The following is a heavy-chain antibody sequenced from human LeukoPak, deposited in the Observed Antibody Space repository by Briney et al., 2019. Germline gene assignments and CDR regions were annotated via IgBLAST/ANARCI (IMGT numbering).Heavy chain of an antibody. CDR2: ISGSGGST. Sequence: GGSLRLSCAASGFTFSSYAMSWVRQAPGKGLEWVSAISGSGGSTYCADSVKGRFTISRDNSKNTLYLQMNSLRAEDTAVYYCAKDRLLAHIYPPLLDYWGQGTLVTVSS. V-gene: IGHV3-23*01. CDR3: AKDRLLAHIYPPLLDY. D-gene: IGHD3-16*01. CDR1: GFTFSSYA. J-gene: IGHJ4*02.